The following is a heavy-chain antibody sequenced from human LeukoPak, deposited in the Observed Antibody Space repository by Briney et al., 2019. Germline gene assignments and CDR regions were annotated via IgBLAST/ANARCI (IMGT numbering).Heavy chain of an antibody. J-gene: IGHJ6*02. CDR3: ASTSSGWPLYGMDV. Sequence: TLSLTCTVSGASISSGGYYWSWIRQHPGKGLEWIGYIYYSGSTYYNPSLKSRVTISVDTSKNQFSLKLSSVTAADTAVYYCASTSSGWPLYGMDVWGQGTTVTASS. V-gene: IGHV4-31*03. CDR2: IYYSGST. D-gene: IGHD6-19*01. CDR1: GASISSGGYY.